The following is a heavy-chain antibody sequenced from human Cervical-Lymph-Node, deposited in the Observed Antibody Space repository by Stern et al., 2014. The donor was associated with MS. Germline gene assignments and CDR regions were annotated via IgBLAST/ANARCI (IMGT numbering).Heavy chain of an antibody. J-gene: IGHJ6*02. Sequence: DQLVEVGTEVKKPGASVKGACKRSGNTSTSYYMHWVRQATGQGLAWIGIINPSGGSKSYAQKFQGRVTMTRDMSTSTVYMELSSLRSEDTAVYYCAREVAGQRLGMMDVWGQGTTVTVSS. CDR3: AREVAGQRLGMMDV. V-gene: IGHV1-46*01. CDR2: INPSGGSK. D-gene: IGHD6-19*01. CDR1: GNTSTSYY.